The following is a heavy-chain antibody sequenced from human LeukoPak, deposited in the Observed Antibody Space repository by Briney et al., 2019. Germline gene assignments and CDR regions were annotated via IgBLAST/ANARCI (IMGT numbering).Heavy chain of an antibody. CDR2: ISGSGGST. J-gene: IGHJ4*02. CDR3: AKVAGIGRYYFDY. D-gene: IGHD3-10*01. V-gene: IGHV3-23*01. Sequence: GGSLRLSCVVSGFTVSSNYMSWVRQAPGKGLEWVSAISGSGGSTYYADSVKGRFTISRDNSKNTLYLQMNSLRAEDTAVYYCAKVAGIGRYYFDYWGQGTLVTVSS. CDR1: GFTVSSNY.